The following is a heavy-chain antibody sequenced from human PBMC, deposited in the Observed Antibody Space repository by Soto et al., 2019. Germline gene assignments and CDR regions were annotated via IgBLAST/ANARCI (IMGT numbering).Heavy chain of an antibody. J-gene: IGHJ6*02. Sequence: DSVKVSCKASGYTFTSYGISWVRQAPGQGLEWMGWISAYNGNTNYAQKLQGRVTMTTDTSTSTAYMELRSLRSDDTAVYYCARATLLGYCSGGSCYSDYYYGMDVWGQGTTVTVSS. D-gene: IGHD2-15*01. CDR2: ISAYNGNT. CDR3: ARATLLGYCSGGSCYSDYYYGMDV. V-gene: IGHV1-18*01. CDR1: GYTFTSYG.